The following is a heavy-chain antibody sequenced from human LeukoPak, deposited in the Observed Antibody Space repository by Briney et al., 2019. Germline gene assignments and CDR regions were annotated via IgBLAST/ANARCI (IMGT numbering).Heavy chain of an antibody. Sequence: PGGSLRLSCAASGFIFNEYFMGWVRQAPGKGPEWISYISTSGDVTYYSDSVRGRFTISRDNARNSLLLQLNRLEAEDTAVYYCARDPRGESVWGHRFDYWGQGRLVTVSS. CDR3: ARDPRGESVWGHRFDY. CDR1: GFIFNEYF. D-gene: IGHD3-16*01. J-gene: IGHJ4*02. CDR2: ISTSGDVT. V-gene: IGHV3-11*01.